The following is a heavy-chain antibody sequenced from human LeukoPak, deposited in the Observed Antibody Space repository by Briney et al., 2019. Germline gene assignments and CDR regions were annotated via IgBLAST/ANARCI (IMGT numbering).Heavy chain of an antibody. D-gene: IGHD3-10*01. CDR2: ISGSGGST. J-gene: IGHJ6*02. CDR3: AKFGAAHSYYYYYGVDV. Sequence: GGSLRLSCAASGFTFSSYAMSWVRQAPGKGLEWVSAISGSGGSTYYADSVKGRFTISRDNSKDTLYLQMNSLRAEDTAVYYCAKFGAAHSYYYYYGVDVWGQGTTVTVSS. CDR1: GFTFSSYA. V-gene: IGHV3-23*01.